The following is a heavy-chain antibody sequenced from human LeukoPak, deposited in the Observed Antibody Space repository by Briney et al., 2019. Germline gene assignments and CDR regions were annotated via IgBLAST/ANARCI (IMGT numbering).Heavy chain of an antibody. CDR1: GFIFSSNY. CDR3: ARVGPTRSDFDY. V-gene: IGHV3-53*01. J-gene: IGHJ4*02. D-gene: IGHD1-26*01. CDR2: IFSGGST. Sequence: GSLRLSCAASGFIFSSNYMTWVRQAPGKGLEWVSVIFSGGSTYYADSVKGRVTISRDNSKNTLYLQMNNLRGEDTAVYYCARVGPTRSDFDYWGQGTLVTVSS.